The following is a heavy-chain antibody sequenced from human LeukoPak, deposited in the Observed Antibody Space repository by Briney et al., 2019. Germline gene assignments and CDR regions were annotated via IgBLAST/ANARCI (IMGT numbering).Heavy chain of an antibody. Sequence: SQTLSLTCAISGDSVSSNGGALNWIRQSPSRCLYLLGRTHYRAKWDNDYSVAVKSRISINPDTCNNKLALLLNSVTPEDTAVYYCARDGCSDSTCYSGKYFQHWGQGTLVTVST. V-gene: IGHV6-1*01. D-gene: IGHD2-15*01. CDR1: GDSVSSNGGA. CDR3: ARDGCSDSTCYSGKYFQH. J-gene: IGHJ1*01. CDR2: THYRAKWDN.